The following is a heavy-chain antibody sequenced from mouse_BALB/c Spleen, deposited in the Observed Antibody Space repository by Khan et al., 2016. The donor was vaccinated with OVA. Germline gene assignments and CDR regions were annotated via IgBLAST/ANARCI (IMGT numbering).Heavy chain of an antibody. Sequence: EVQLQESGPGLVKPSQSLSLTCTVTGYSITSDYAWDWIRQFPGNKLEWMGYICYGGSTSYNPSLKSRISITRDTSTNPFFLQLNSVTTEDTATYYCARKNYYGYAMDYWGQGTSVTVSS. CDR3: ARKNYYGYAMDY. CDR2: ICYGGST. D-gene: IGHD1-1*01. J-gene: IGHJ4*01. V-gene: IGHV3-2*02. CDR1: GYSITSDYA.